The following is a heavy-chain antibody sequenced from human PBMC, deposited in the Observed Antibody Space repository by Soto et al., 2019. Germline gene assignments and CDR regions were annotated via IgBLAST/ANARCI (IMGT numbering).Heavy chain of an antibody. V-gene: IGHV3-15*01. CDR2: IKSKTDGGTT. D-gene: IGHD3-16*02. CDR1: GFTFSNAW. Sequence: EVQLVESGGGLVKPGVSLRLSCAASGFTFSNAWMSWVRQAPGKGLEWVGRIKSKTDGGTTDYAAPVKGRFTISRDDSKNTLYLQINSLKTEDTAVYYCTTDYDYIWGSYRYLRYFDYWGQGTLVTVSS. CDR3: TTDYDYIWGSYRYLRYFDY. J-gene: IGHJ4*02.